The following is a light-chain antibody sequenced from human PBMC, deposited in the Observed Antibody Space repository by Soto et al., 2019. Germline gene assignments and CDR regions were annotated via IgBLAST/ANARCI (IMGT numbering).Light chain of an antibody. CDR1: QDISTF. V-gene: IGKV1-33*01. CDR2: DAS. J-gene: IGKJ5*01. CDR3: QQYENLPIT. Sequence: DIQMTQSPSSLSAYVGDRVTITCQASQDISTFLNWYHQKPGKAPKLLIYDASNLETGVPSRFRGSCSGTDFNFTINSLQPEDIGAYYCQQYENLPITFGPGTRLHIK.